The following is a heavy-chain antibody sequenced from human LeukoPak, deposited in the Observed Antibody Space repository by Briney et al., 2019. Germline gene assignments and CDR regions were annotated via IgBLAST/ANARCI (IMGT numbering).Heavy chain of an antibody. Sequence: GGSLRLSCAASGFTFDDYGMSWVRQAPGKGLEWVSGINWNGGSTGYADSVKGRFTISRDNAKNSLYLQMNSLRAEDTALYHCARDKRYYDFWSGSYYYYMDVWGKGTTVTVSS. CDR2: INWNGGST. CDR3: ARDKRYYDFWSGSYYYYMDV. CDR1: GFTFDDYG. V-gene: IGHV3-20*01. D-gene: IGHD3-3*01. J-gene: IGHJ6*03.